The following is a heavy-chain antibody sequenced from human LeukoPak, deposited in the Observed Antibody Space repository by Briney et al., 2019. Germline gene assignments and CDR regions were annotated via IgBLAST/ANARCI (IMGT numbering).Heavy chain of an antibody. J-gene: IGHJ4*02. CDR1: GFTFSSYA. CDR2: ISGSGGST. V-gene: IGHV3-23*01. D-gene: IGHD4-17*01. Sequence: GGSLRLSCAASGFTFSSYAMSWVRQAPGKGLGWVSAISGSGGSTHYADSVKGRFTISRDNSKNTVYLQMNSLRAEDTAVYYCATTVTTGGYFDYWGQGTLVTVSS. CDR3: ATTVTTGGYFDY.